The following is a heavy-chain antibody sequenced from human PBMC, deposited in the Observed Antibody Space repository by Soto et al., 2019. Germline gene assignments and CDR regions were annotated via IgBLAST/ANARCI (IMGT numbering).Heavy chain of an antibody. CDR2: IYYLGRA. J-gene: IGHJ4*02. CDR3: ARDLVGLTHFDY. CDR1: GDSISTYY. V-gene: IGHV4-59*01. D-gene: IGHD2-8*02. Sequence: QVQLQESGPGLVKPSETLSLTCTVSGDSISTYYWNWVRQPLGKGLEWIGYIYYLGRANYNPSLRSRVTMTLDTSKNQIAPNLNSVTAADTAVYYCARDLVGLTHFDYWGQGILVTVSS.